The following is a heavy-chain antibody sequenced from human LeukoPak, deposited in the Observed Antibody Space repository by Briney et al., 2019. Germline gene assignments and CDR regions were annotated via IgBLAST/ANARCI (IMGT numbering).Heavy chain of an antibody. D-gene: IGHD2-2*01. J-gene: IGHJ5*02. CDR3: ARQSEVVVPAAPSFP. Sequence: SETLSLTCTVSGGSISSSSYYWGWIRQPPGKGLEWIGSIYYSGSTYYNPSLKSRVTISVDTSKNQFSLKLSSVTAADTAVYYCARQSEVVVPAAPSFPWGQGTLVTVSS. V-gene: IGHV4-39*01. CDR1: GGSISSSSYY. CDR2: IYYSGST.